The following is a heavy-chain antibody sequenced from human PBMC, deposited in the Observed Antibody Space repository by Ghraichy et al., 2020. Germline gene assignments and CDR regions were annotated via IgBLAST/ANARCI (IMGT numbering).Heavy chain of an antibody. D-gene: IGHD3-3*01. CDR3: ARPRQIYDFWSGYYTGIGYFDY. J-gene: IGHJ4*02. CDR2: IYWNDDK. Sequence: SGPTLVKPTQTLTLTCTFSGFSLSTSGVGVGWIRQPPGKALEWLALIYWNDDKRYSPSLKSRLTITKDTSKNQVVLTMTNMDPVDTATYYCARPRQIYDFWSGYYTGIGYFDYWGQGTLVTVSS. V-gene: IGHV2-5*01. CDR1: GFSLSTSGVG.